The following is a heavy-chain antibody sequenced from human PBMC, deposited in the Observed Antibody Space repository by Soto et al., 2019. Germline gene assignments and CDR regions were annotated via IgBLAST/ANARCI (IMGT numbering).Heavy chain of an antibody. J-gene: IGHJ6*02. CDR3: ATIGDCSSTSCYGFIAGMDF. CDR1: GGTFSSYA. Sequence: SVKVSCKASGGTFSSYAISWVRQAPGQGLEWMGGIIPIFGTANYAQKFQGRVTITADESTSTAYMELSSLRSEDTAVYYCATIGDCSSTSCYGFIAGMDFWGQGPTVTVSS. D-gene: IGHD2-2*01. V-gene: IGHV1-69*13. CDR2: IIPIFGTA.